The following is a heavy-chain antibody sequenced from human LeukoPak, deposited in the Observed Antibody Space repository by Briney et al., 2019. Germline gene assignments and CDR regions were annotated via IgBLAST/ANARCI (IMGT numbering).Heavy chain of an antibody. D-gene: IGHD4-11*01. V-gene: IGHV4-39*01. J-gene: IGHJ5*02. CDR3: ARHEVGVTTSYNWFDA. Sequence: PSETLSLTCAVSGGSISSSSYYSGWVRQPPGKGLEWCGSIYYLGVTYYTPSLKSRVTIFVDRSKNQFSLKLSSVTAADTAVYYCARHEVGVTTSYNWFDAWGQGTLVTVSS. CDR2: IYYLGVT. CDR1: GGSISSSSYY.